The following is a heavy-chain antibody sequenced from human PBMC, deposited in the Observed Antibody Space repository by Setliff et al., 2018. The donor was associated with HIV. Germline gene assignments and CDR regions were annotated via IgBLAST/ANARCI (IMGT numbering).Heavy chain of an antibody. V-gene: IGHV3-23*01. Sequence: GGSLRLSCATSGFSFGNLAMSWVRQVPGKGLEWVSSISPRGVNSYYADSVEGRFIISRDNSKNTLYLQMNRLRSEDTAVYYCAKNLFSSRWSPLDSWGQGTLVTVSS. D-gene: IGHD6-13*01. CDR1: GFSFGNLA. CDR2: ISPRGVNS. CDR3: AKNLFSSRWSPLDS. J-gene: IGHJ4*02.